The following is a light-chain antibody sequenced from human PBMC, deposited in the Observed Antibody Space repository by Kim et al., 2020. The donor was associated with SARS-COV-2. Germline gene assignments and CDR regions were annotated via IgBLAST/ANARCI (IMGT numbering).Light chain of an antibody. Sequence: SSELTQDPAVSVALGQTVRITCQGDSLRNNYASWYHQRPGQAPVRVYFKNELPSRIPDRFSGSSSGNTASLTITGAQAEDEADYYCNSWGNSGDRVVFGGGTKLTVL. CDR3: NSWGNSGDRVV. CDR1: SLRNNY. CDR2: FKN. J-gene: IGLJ2*01. V-gene: IGLV3-19*02.